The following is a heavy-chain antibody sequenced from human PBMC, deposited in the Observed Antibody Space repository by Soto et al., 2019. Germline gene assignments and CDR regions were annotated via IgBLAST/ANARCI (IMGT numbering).Heavy chain of an antibody. CDR2: IYYSGST. CDR1: GGSISSYY. V-gene: IGHV4-59*01. CDR3: ARGVTMVRGVIVFDI. J-gene: IGHJ3*02. Sequence: QVQLQESGPGLVKPSETLSLTCTVSGGSISSYYWSWIRQPPGKGLEWIGYIYYSGSTNYNPSLKSRVTISVDTSKNQFSLKLSSVTDADTAVYYCARGVTMVRGVIVFDIWGQGTMVTVSS. D-gene: IGHD3-10*01.